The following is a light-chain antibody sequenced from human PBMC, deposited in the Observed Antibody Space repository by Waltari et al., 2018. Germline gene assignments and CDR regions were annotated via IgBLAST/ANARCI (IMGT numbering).Light chain of an antibody. V-gene: IGLV2-23*02. J-gene: IGLJ2*01. CDR3: HSHTSSITTVI. CDR1: TRAVGGYNF. Sequence: QSALTQPASVSGSPGQSITISCTGTTRAVGGYNFVPWYQHHPGKAPKLNIYVVSKRPSGVSYRFSGSKSGNTASLTISGLQAEDEADYYCHSHTSSITTVIFGGGTKLTV. CDR2: VVS.